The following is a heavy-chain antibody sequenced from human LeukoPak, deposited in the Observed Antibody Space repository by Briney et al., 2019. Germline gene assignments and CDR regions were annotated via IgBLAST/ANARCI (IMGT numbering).Heavy chain of an antibody. CDR2: IWYDGNTK. J-gene: IGHJ3*02. Sequence: QAGGSLRPSCAASGFTFSSYGMHWVRQAPGKGLEWVAVIWYDGNTKYYRDSVKGRFSISRDNSKNTLCLQMNSLRTEDTAVYYCARDYSNDWYRGVQAFNISGQGTMVTVSS. CDR3: ARDYSNDWYRGVQAFNI. D-gene: IGHD6-13*01. CDR1: GFTFSSYG. V-gene: IGHV3-33*01.